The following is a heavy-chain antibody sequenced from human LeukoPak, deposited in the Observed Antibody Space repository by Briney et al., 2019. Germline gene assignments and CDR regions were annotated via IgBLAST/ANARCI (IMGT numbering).Heavy chain of an antibody. CDR1: GFTFSSYF. D-gene: IGHD3-10*01. CDR3: ARYVRGSYFYMDV. CDR2: IKQDGSDK. V-gene: IGHV3-7*01. Sequence: GGSLRLSCAASGFTFSSYFMSLVRQAPGKGLEWVANIKQDGSDKYYMDSVKGRFTISRDNAKISLYLQMNSLRAEDTAVYYCARYVRGSYFYMDVWGKGTTVTVSS. J-gene: IGHJ6*03.